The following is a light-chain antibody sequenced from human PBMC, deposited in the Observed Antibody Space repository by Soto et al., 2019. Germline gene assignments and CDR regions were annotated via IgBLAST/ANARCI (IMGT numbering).Light chain of an antibody. CDR3: QQRSNWPRT. V-gene: IGKV3-11*01. Sequence: EIVLTQSPATLALSPGERATLSCRASQSVSSYLAWYQQKPGQAPRLLIYHTSNRAAGIPARFSGSGSGTDFTLTISSLEPEDFAVYYCQQRSNWPRTFGQGTKVDIK. CDR2: HTS. J-gene: IGKJ1*01. CDR1: QSVSSY.